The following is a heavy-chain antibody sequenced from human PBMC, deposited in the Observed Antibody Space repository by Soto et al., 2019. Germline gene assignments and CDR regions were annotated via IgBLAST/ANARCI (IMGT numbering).Heavy chain of an antibody. V-gene: IGHV1-46*01. J-gene: IGHJ4*02. D-gene: IGHD3-3*01. Sequence: QVQLVQSGAEVKKPGASVKISCNASGYSFTSYFMHWVRQAPGQGPEWMGIIDTDGGSTSYAQKFEGRVTMTTDPSTSTVYVELSSLRSEDTAVYYCASLIGVDTLRDYWGQGTLVTVSS. CDR3: ASLIGVDTLRDY. CDR1: GYSFTSYF. CDR2: IDTDGGST.